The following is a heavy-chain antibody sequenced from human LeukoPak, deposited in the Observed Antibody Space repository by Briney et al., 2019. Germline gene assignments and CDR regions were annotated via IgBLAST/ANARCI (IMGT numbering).Heavy chain of an antibody. D-gene: IGHD2-15*01. CDR1: GGSISSYY. J-gene: IGHJ3*02. Sequence: SEALSLTCTVSGGSISSYYWNWIRQPPGKGLEWIGYIYYSGSANYNPSLKSRVTISVDTSKNQFSLKLSSVTAADTAVYYCARGLRRAFDIWGQGTMVTVSS. CDR3: ARGLRRAFDI. V-gene: IGHV4-59*01. CDR2: IYYSGSA.